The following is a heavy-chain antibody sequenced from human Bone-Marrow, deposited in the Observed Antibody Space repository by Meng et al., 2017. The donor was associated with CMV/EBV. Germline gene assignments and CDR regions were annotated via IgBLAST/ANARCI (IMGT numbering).Heavy chain of an antibody. CDR2: IKQDGSEK. Sequence: GESLKISCAASGFTFSSYWMSWVRQAPGKGLEWVANIKQDGSEKYYVDSVKGRFTISRDNAKNSLYLQMNSLRAEDTAVYNCARDQNIANDYWGQGTLVTVSS. D-gene: IGHD2-21*01. V-gene: IGHV3-7*01. CDR3: ARDQNIANDY. J-gene: IGHJ4*02. CDR1: GFTFSSYW.